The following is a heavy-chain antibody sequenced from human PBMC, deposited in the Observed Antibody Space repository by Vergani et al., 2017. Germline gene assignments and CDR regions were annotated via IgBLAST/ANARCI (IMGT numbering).Heavy chain of an antibody. CDR1: GGRGRRYD. V-gene: IGHV3-23*01. J-gene: IGHJ4*02. CDR3: AKDSVRVYDSSGYFDY. Sequence: EGKRREPGGGGGKKGGERRREGEEGGGRGRRYDRRGGGKGEGKGREGGSGRRGSGGSTYYADSVKGRFTISRDNSKNTLYLQMNSLRAEDTAVYYCAKDSVRVYDSSGYFDYWGQGTLVTVSS. D-gene: IGHD3-22*01. CDR2: RRGSGGST.